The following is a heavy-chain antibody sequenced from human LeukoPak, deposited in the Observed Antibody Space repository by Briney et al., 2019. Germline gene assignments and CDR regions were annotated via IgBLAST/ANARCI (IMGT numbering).Heavy chain of an antibody. CDR1: GYTFTGYG. J-gene: IGHJ4*02. Sequence: GASVKVSCKASGYTFTGYGISWVRQAPGQGLEWMGWISAYNGNTNYAQKLQGRVTMTTDTSTSTAYMELRSLRSDDTAVYYCARDLNWWDIAVAGILAYWGQGTLVTVSS. D-gene: IGHD6-19*01. CDR3: ARDLNWWDIAVAGILAY. CDR2: ISAYNGNT. V-gene: IGHV1-18*01.